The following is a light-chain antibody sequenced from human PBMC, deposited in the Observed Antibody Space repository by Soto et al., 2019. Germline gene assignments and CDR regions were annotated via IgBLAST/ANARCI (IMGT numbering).Light chain of an antibody. V-gene: IGLV4-60*02. CDR2: LEGSGSY. J-gene: IGLJ2*01. Sequence: QLVLTQSSSASASLGSSVKLTCTLSSGHSSYIIAWHHQQPGKAPRYLMKLEGSGSYNKGSGVPDRFSGSSSGADRYLTISNLQFEDEANYYCETWDSNTLVVGAGTQLTVL. CDR1: SGHSSYI. CDR3: ETWDSNTLV.